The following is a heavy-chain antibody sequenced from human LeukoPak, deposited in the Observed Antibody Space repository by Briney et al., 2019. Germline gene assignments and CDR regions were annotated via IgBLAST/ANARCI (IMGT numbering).Heavy chain of an antibody. CDR1: GGSFSNNNW. CDR2: IFHSGST. D-gene: IGHD1-26*01. J-gene: IGHJ4*02. Sequence: SETLSLTCAVSGGSFSNNNWWTWVRQPPGKGLEWVGEIFHSGSTNYNPSLKSRVTISVDKSKNQFSLRLSSVTAADTAVYYCARAVGASEEKKIWGQGILVTVSS. CDR3: ARAVGASEEKKI. V-gene: IGHV4-4*02.